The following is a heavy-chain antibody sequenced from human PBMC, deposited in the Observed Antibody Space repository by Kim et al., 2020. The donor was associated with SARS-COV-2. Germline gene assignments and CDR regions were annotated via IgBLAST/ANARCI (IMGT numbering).Heavy chain of an antibody. D-gene: IGHD1-7*01. Sequence: GGSLRLSCAASGFTFSSYGMHWVRQAPGKGLEWVAVIWYDGSNKYYADSVKGRFTISRDNSKNTLYLQMNSLRAEDTAVYYCARGEGDPDRYNWNSGAFDIWGQGTMVTVSS. CDR1: GFTFSSYG. V-gene: IGHV3-33*01. CDR3: ARGEGDPDRYNWNSGAFDI. CDR2: IWYDGSNK. J-gene: IGHJ3*02.